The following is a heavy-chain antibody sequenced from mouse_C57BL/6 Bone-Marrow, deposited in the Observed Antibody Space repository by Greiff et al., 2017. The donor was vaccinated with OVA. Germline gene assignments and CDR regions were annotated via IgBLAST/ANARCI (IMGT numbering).Heavy chain of an antibody. V-gene: IGHV1-69*01. J-gene: IGHJ2*01. CDR2: IDPSDSYT. CDR1: GYTFTSYW. CDR3: ARRRNGPYYFDY. Sequence: VQLQQPGAELVMPGASVKLSCKASGYTFTSYWMHWVKQRPGQGLEWIGEIDPSDSYTNYNQKFKGKSTLTVDKSSSTAYMQLSSLTSEDSAVYYCARRRNGPYYFDYGGQGTTLTVSS.